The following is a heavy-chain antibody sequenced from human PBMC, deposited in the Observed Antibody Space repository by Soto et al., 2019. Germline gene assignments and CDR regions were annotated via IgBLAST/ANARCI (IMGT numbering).Heavy chain of an antibody. CDR3: VRDRYSSSGWFDP. Sequence: SQTLSLTCAISADSVSSYSAAWNWIRQAPSRGLEWLGRTYYRARFFSDYAESVKSRIIINPDTSKNQFSLQLKSVTPEDTAVYYCVRDRYSSSGWFDPWGQGTPVTVSS. V-gene: IGHV6-1*01. CDR2: TYYRARFFS. CDR1: ADSVSSYSAA. D-gene: IGHD3-10*01. J-gene: IGHJ5*02.